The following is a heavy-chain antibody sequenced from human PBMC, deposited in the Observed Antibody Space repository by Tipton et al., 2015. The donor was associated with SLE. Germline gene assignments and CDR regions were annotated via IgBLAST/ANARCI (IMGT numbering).Heavy chain of an antibody. CDR1: GGSVGNYY. V-gene: IGHV4-59*02. CDR3: AREHISSLRDAFEV. J-gene: IGHJ3*01. Sequence: TLSLTCTVSGGSVGNYYWSWIRQSPGKGLEWIGYIHYTGSTEYNPSLKSRVTISVDTSKNQFNLKLRSGTVVDTAMYYCAREHISSLRDAFEVWGQGTMVTVS. CDR2: IHYTGST. D-gene: IGHD2-15*01.